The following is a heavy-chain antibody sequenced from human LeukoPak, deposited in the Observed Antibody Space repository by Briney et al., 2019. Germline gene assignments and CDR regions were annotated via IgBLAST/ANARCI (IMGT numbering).Heavy chain of an antibody. D-gene: IGHD6-6*01. Sequence: GASVKVSCKASGGTFSSYTISWVRQAPGQGLEWMGRIIPILGIANYAQTFPGRVTITADKSTSTTYMELSSLRSEDTAVYYCARTIAASTMGFDPWGQGTLVTVSS. CDR2: IIPILGIA. CDR1: GGTFSSYT. V-gene: IGHV1-69*02. J-gene: IGHJ5*02. CDR3: ARTIAASTMGFDP.